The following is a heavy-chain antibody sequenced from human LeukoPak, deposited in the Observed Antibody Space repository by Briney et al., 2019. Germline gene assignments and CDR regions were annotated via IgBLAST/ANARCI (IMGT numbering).Heavy chain of an antibody. J-gene: IGHJ6*03. CDR3: ARDYHYYDSSGYYWDYYYYYMDV. V-gene: IGHV4-34*01. D-gene: IGHD3-22*01. Sequence: SETLSLTCAVYGGSFSGYYWSWIRQPPGKGLEWIGEINHSGSTNHNPSLKSRVTISVDTSKNQFSLKLSSVTAADTAVYYCARDYHYYDSSGYYWDYYYYYMDVWGKGTTVTVSS. CDR1: GGSFSGYY. CDR2: INHSGST.